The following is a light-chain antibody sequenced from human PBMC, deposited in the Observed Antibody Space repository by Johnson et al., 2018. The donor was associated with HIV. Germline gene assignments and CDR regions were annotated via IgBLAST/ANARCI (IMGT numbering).Light chain of an antibody. J-gene: IGLJ1*01. CDR2: ENN. V-gene: IGLV1-51*02. CDR3: GTWDSSLSAYV. Sequence: QSVLTQPPSVSATPGQKVTISCSGSSSNIENNYVSWYQQLPETAPKLLIYENNKRPSGIPDRFPGSKSGTSATLGVTGLQTGDEADYLCGTWDSSLSAYVFGTGTQVTVL. CDR1: SSNIENNY.